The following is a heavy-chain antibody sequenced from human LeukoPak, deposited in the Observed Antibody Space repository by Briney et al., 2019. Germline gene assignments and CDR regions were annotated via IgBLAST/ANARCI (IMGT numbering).Heavy chain of an antibody. Sequence: GGSLRLSCAASGFTFSSYAMSWVRQAPGKGLEWVSSISGGGGIIYYAESVKGRFTISRDDSKNTLYLQMNSLRVEDTAVYYCAKEAYNNNWQWFDPWGQGTLVTVSS. CDR2: ISGGGGII. CDR3: AKEAYNNNWQWFDP. D-gene: IGHD1-20*01. J-gene: IGHJ5*02. V-gene: IGHV3-23*01. CDR1: GFTFSSYA.